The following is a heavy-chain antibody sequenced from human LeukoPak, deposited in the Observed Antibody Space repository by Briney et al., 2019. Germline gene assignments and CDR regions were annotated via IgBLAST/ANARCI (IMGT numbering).Heavy chain of an antibody. CDR1: GGSISSYY. V-gene: IGHV4-59*01. CDR3: ARIGHEDYYFDY. Sequence: SETLSLTCTVSGGSISSYYWSWIRQPPGKGLEWIGYIYYSGSTNYNPSLKSRVTISVDTSKNQFSLKLSSVTAADAAVYYCARIGHEDYYFDYWGQGTLVTVSS. CDR2: IYYSGST. J-gene: IGHJ4*02.